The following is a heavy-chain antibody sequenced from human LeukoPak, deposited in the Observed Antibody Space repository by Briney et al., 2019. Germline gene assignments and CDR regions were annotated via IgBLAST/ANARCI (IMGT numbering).Heavy chain of an antibody. J-gene: IGHJ6*04. D-gene: IGHD3-10*02. CDR1: GFTFSRYS. Sequence: GGSLRLSCAASGFTFSRYSMNWVRQVPGKGLEWISYISSSGGTIYYADSVKGRFTISRDNAKNSLYLQMNSLRAEDTAVYYCAELGITMIGGVWGKGTTVTISS. CDR2: ISSSGGTI. V-gene: IGHV3-48*03. CDR3: AELGITMIGGV.